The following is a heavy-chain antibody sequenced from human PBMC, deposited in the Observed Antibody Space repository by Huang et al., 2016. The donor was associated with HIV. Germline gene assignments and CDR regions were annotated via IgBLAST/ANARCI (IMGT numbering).Heavy chain of an antibody. CDR2: ISAYNGNT. D-gene: IGHD1-26*01. Sequence: QVQLVQSGAEVKKPGASVKVSCKASGYTFTSYGISWVRQAPGQRLEWMGWISAYNGNTNYAQKLQGRVTMTTDTSTSTAYMELRSLRSDDTAVYYCARPVGAAPSVYYYYMDVWGKGTTVTVSS. CDR1: GYTFTSYG. CDR3: ARPVGAAPSVYYYYMDV. V-gene: IGHV1-18*04. J-gene: IGHJ6*03.